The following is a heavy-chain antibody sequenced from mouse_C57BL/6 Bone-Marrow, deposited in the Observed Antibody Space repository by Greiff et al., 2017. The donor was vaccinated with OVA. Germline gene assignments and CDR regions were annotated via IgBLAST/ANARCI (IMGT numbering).Heavy chain of an antibody. CDR1: GYTFTSYW. J-gene: IGHJ4*01. Sequence: QVQLKQPGAELVKPGASVKMSCKASGYTFTSYWITWVKQRPGQGLEWIGDIYPGSGSTNYNEKFKSKATLTVDTSSSTAYMQLSSLTSEDPAVYYCASRSGAMDYWGQGTSVTVSS. CDR3: ASRSGAMDY. V-gene: IGHV1-55*01. CDR2: IYPGSGST.